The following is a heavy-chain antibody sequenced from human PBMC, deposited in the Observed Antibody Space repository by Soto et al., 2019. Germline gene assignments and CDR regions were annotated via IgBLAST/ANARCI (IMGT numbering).Heavy chain of an antibody. V-gene: IGHV1-2*04. CDR3: ARDLSIFGVVPSACYYYGMGV. CDR2: INPNSGGT. J-gene: IGHJ6*02. D-gene: IGHD3-3*01. CDR1: RLAYAGYS. Sequence: GAPVKASSEDPRLAYAGYSLRSPYQSTKKGLEWMGWINPNSGGTNYAQKFQGWVTMTRDTSISTAYMELSRLRSDDTAVYYCARDLSIFGVVPSACYYYGMGVWGQGTTVTVSS.